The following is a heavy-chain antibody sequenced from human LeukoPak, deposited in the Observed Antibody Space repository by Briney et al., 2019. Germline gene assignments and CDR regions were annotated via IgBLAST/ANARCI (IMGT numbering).Heavy chain of an antibody. J-gene: IGHJ4*02. CDR2: ISSSSSYI. CDR1: GFTFSSYS. D-gene: IGHD4-17*01. V-gene: IGHV3-21*01. Sequence: PGGSLRLSCAASGFTFSSYSMNWVRQAPGKGLEWVSSISSSSSYIYYADSVKGRFTISRNNAKNSLYLQINSLRAEDTAVYYCARDRDYAFDYWGQGTLVTVSS. CDR3: ARDRDYAFDY.